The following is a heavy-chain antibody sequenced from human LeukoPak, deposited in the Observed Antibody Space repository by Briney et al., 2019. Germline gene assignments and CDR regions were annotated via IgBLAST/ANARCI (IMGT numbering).Heavy chain of an antibody. CDR3: ARDSCSSTSCYRSYYYYYGMDV. V-gene: IGHV1-18*01. CDR1: GYTFTSYG. CDR2: ISAYNGNT. D-gene: IGHD2-2*02. J-gene: IGHJ6*02. Sequence: ASVKVSCKASGYTFTSYGTSWVRQAPGQGLEWMGWISAYNGNTNYAQKLQGRVTMTTDTSTSTAYMELRSLRSDDTAVYYCARDSCSSTSCYRSYYYYYGMDVWGQGTTVTVSS.